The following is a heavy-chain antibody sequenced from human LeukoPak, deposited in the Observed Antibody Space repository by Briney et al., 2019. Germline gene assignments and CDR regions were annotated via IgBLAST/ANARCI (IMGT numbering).Heavy chain of an antibody. V-gene: IGHV4-59*08. D-gene: IGHD3-22*01. CDR1: GGSISSYY. Sequence: KPSETLSLTCTVSGGSISSYYWSWIRQPPGKGLEWIGYIYYSGSTNYNPSLKSRVTISVDTSKNQFSLKLSSVTAADTAVYYCAITYYYDSSGYRTPSRAFDIWGQGTMVTVSS. J-gene: IGHJ3*02. CDR2: IYYSGST. CDR3: AITYYYDSSGYRTPSRAFDI.